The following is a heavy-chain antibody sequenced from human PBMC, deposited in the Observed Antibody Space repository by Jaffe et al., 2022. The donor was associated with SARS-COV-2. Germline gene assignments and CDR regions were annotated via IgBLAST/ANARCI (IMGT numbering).Heavy chain of an antibody. D-gene: IGHD3-16*01. CDR1: GGSISSYY. CDR2: IYYSGST. V-gene: IGHV4-59*01. J-gene: IGHJ4*02. Sequence: QVQLQESGPGLVKPSETLSLTCTVSGGSISSYYWSWIRQPPGKGLEWIGYIYYSGSTNYNPSLKSRVTISVDTSKNQFSLKLSSVTAADTAVYYCARDVGGYFDYWGQGTLVTVSS. CDR3: ARDVGGYFDY.